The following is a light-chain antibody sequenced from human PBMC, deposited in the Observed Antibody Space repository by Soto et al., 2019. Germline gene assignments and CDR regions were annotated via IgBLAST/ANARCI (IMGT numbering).Light chain of an antibody. Sequence: EIVLTQSPGTLSLSPGERATLSCMASQIVSTSFLAWYQQKPGQAPRLLIYGASSRATGIPDRFSGSGSGTDFTLTISRLEPEDFAVYYCQQYGSSITFGQGTRLEIK. V-gene: IGKV3-20*01. CDR1: QIVSTSF. CDR3: QQYGSSIT. CDR2: GAS. J-gene: IGKJ5*01.